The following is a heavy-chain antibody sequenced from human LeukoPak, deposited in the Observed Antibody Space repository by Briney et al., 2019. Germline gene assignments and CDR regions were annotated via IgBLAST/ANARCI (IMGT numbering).Heavy chain of an antibody. D-gene: IGHD6-13*01. CDR3: ASYLWITAAGSPHFDY. J-gene: IGHJ4*02. CDR1: GGSISSSIYY. V-gene: IGHV4-39*07. Sequence: PSETLSLTCIVSGGSISSSIYYWAWVRQPPGKGLEWIGAVFYNGATQYRPSLRSRVTISIDPSTNQFSLKLTSVTAADTALYYCASYLWITAAGSPHFDYGGQGTLVTVSS. CDR2: VFYNGAT.